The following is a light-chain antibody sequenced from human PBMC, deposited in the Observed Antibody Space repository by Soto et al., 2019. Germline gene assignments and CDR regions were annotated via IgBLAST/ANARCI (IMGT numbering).Light chain of an antibody. CDR3: QQYDIWPPT. J-gene: IGKJ1*01. CDR1: QSVSNN. CDR2: GAS. V-gene: IGKV3D-15*01. Sequence: EIVLTQSPATLSVSPGERAALSCRASQSVSNNLAWYQQKPGQPPRLLIFGASTRATGIPARFSGSGSGTEFILTISSLQSEDFAVYYCQQYDIWPPTFGQGTKVDIK.